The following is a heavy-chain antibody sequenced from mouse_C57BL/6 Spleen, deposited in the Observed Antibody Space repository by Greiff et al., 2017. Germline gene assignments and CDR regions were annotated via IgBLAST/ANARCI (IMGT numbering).Heavy chain of an antibody. V-gene: IGHV1-81*01. Sequence: QVQLKESGAELARPGASVKLSCKASGYTFTSYGISWVKQRTGQGLEWIGEIYPRSGNTYYNEKFKGKATLTADKSSSTAYMELRSLTSEDSAVYFCARDYYYGSSYALGYWGQGTTLTVSS. J-gene: IGHJ2*01. CDR2: IYPRSGNT. D-gene: IGHD1-1*01. CDR3: ARDYYYGSSYALGY. CDR1: GYTFTSYG.